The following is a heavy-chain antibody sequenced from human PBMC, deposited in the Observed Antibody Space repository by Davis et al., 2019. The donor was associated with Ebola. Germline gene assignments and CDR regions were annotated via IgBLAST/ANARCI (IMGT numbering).Heavy chain of an antibody. CDR1: GLPFSNYA. D-gene: IGHD2/OR15-2a*01. Sequence: SLKSACATPGLPFSNYAMHWVRQTPDKGPEWVAVASHDGTTTYYEDSVKGRFTISRDNSKNTLYLQLNRLRTEDTAVYFCATAVPCNEYLDFCGQGTLVTLSS. CDR2: ASHDGTTT. J-gene: IGHJ4*02. V-gene: IGHV3-30*04. CDR3: ATAVPCNEYLDF.